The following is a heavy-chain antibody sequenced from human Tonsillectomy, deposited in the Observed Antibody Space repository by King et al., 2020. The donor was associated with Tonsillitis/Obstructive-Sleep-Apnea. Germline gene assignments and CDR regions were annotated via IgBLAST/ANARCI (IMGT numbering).Heavy chain of an antibody. Sequence: ITLKESGPTLVKPTQTLXLTCTFSGFSLSTGGVGVGWIRQPPGEALEWLALIYWDDDRRYRPSLMSRLTITKDTSKNQVVLTMTNMDPVDIATYSCAXTXXRXXEXLXXGYFDYWXQGTXVTVSS. CDR2: IYWDDDR. CDR3: AXTXXRXXEXLXXGYFDY. CDR1: GFSLSTGGVG. V-gene: IGHV2-5*02. J-gene: IGHJ4*02. D-gene: IGHD3-3*01.